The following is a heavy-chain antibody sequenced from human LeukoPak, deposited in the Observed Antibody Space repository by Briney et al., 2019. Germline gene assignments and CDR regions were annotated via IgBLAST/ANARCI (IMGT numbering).Heavy chain of an antibody. Sequence: PGGSLRLSCAASGFTFSSYAMSWVCQAPGKGLEWVSAISGSGGSTYYADSVKGRFTISRDNSKNTLYLQMNSLRAEDTAVYYCAKVSYCGGDCYSYFDYWGQGTLVTVSS. CDR3: AKVSYCGGDCYSYFDY. D-gene: IGHD2-21*02. J-gene: IGHJ4*02. CDR2: ISGSGGST. CDR1: GFTFSSYA. V-gene: IGHV3-23*01.